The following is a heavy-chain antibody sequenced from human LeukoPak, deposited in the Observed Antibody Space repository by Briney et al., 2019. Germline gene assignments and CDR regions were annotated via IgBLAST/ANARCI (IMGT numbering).Heavy chain of an antibody. CDR3: ARDPRNKGFDP. CDR1: GFTFSGYW. Sequence: PGGSLRLSCAASGFTFSGYWMQWARQSPGKGLVWVSCINGDGSDTRYADSVKGRFTISRDNAKNTLYLQMNSLGVEDTAVYYCARDPRNKGFDPWGQGTLVTVSS. J-gene: IGHJ5*02. CDR2: INGDGSDT. V-gene: IGHV3-74*01. D-gene: IGHD1/OR15-1a*01.